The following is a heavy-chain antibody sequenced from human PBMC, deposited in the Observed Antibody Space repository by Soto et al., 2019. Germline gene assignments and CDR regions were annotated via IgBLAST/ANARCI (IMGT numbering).Heavy chain of an antibody. CDR3: ARVLAVAGPFDY. J-gene: IGHJ4*02. CDR2: INHSGST. Sequence: PGGSLRLSCAASGFTFSDHYMDWVRQAPGKGLEWIGEINHSGSTNYNPSLKSRVTISVDTSKNQFSLKLSSVTAADTAVYYCARVLAVAGPFDYWGQGTLVTVSS. V-gene: IGHV4-34*01. CDR1: GFTFSDHY. D-gene: IGHD6-19*01.